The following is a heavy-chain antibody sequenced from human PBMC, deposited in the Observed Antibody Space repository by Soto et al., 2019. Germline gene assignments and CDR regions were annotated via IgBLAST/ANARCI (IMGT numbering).Heavy chain of an antibody. CDR2: IYWDDDK. D-gene: IGHD6-13*01. Sequence: QITLKESGPTLVKPTQTLTLTCTFSGFSLSTSGVGVGWIRQPPGKALEWLALIYWDDDKRYSPSLKSRLTITKDNSKNQVVLTMTNMDPVDTATYYCAHRRRGAAAGTFDYWGQGTLVTVSS. J-gene: IGHJ4*02. CDR1: GFSLSTSGVG. CDR3: AHRRRGAAAGTFDY. V-gene: IGHV2-5*02.